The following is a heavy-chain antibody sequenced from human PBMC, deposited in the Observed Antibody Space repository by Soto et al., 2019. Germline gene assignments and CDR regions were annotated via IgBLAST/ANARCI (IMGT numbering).Heavy chain of an antibody. CDR1: GFTFTSSA. V-gene: IGHV1-58*01. Sequence: GASVKVSCKSSGFTFTSSAVQWLRQARGQRLEWIGWIVVGSGNTNYAQKFQERVTITRDMSTSTAYMELSSLRSEDTAVYYCAADETIFGVLIPPYGMAVWGQGTTVTVSS. D-gene: IGHD3-3*01. CDR2: IVVGSGNT. J-gene: IGHJ6*02. CDR3: AADETIFGVLIPPYGMAV.